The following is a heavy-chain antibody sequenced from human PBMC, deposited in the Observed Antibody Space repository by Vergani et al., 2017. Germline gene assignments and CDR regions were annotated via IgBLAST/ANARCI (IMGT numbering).Heavy chain of an antibody. CDR2: IYYSGST. J-gene: IGHJ4*02. CDR1: GGSISSYY. Sequence: QVQLQESGPGLVKPSETLSLTCTVSGGSISSYYWSWIRQHPGKGLERIGYIYYSGSTYYNPSLKSRVTISVDTSKNQFSLKLSSVTAADTAVYYCARGPSRYYYDSSGYYGYWGQGTLVTVSS. D-gene: IGHD3-22*01. V-gene: IGHV4-59*06. CDR3: ARGPSRYYYDSSGYYGY.